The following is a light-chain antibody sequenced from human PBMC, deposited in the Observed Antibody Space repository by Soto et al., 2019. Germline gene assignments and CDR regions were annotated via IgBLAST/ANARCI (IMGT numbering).Light chain of an antibody. CDR1: QTISNY. Sequence: DIQMTHPPSSLSASVGDRVTITCRASQTISNYLNWYQHNPGKAPKVLIYGASTLQSGVPSRFSASGSGTDFTLTISSLRPEDFAIYYREHTHRAPWTFGQGNKVEIK. V-gene: IGKV1-39*01. CDR3: EHTHRAPWT. J-gene: IGKJ1*01. CDR2: GAS.